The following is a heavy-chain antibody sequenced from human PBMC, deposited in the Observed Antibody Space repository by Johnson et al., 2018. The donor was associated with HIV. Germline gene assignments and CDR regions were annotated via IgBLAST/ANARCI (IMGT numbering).Heavy chain of an antibody. D-gene: IGHD4-11*01. CDR1: KFTFTNYW. Sequence: VQLVESGGGLVQPGGSLRLSCADSKFTFTNYWMSWVRQAPGKGLEWVANINQDGSEKYYLDSVKGRFTVSRDNPKNSFYLQMNSLRADDTAVYYCARATRDDAFDIWGQGTMVTVSA. CDR3: ARATRDDAFDI. V-gene: IGHV3-7*05. CDR2: INQDGSEK. J-gene: IGHJ3*02.